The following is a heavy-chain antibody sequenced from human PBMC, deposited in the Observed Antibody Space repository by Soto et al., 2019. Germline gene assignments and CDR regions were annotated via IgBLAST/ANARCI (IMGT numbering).Heavy chain of an antibody. Sequence: PGGSLRLSCASSGFTFSSYAMSWVRQAPGKGLEWGSGIRGSGGSTYYADSVKGRFTISRDNSKNTLYLQMNSLRAEDTAVYYCARDPYPHTGLNLDYWGQGTLVTVSS. J-gene: IGHJ4*02. CDR2: IRGSGGST. V-gene: IGHV3-23*01. CDR1: GFTFSSYA. CDR3: ARDPYPHTGLNLDY.